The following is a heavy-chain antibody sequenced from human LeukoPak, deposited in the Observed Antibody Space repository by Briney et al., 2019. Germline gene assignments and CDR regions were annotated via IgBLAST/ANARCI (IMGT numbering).Heavy chain of an antibody. CDR3: ARDVTMVRGVTNYMDV. CDR1: GFTFSDYY. Sequence: PGGSLRLSCAASGFTFSDYYMNWIRQAPGKGLEWLSYISSSGNTIKYADSVKGRFTISRDNAKNSLYLQMNSLRAEDTAVYYCARDVTMVRGVTNYMDVWGKGTTVTVSS. CDR2: ISSSGNTI. V-gene: IGHV3-11*04. J-gene: IGHJ6*03. D-gene: IGHD3-10*01.